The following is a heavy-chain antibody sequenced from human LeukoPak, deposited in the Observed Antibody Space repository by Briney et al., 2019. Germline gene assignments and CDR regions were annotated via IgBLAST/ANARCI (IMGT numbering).Heavy chain of an antibody. V-gene: IGHV3-30*02. J-gene: IGHJ4*02. Sequence: GGSLRLSCAASGFTFSCCGMHWVRQAPGKGLEGGTFIRNDGSDKYYADSVKGRFTISRDNSKNTVYLQMNSLRAEDMAVYYCARDSRAARLFDYWGQGTLVTVSS. CDR2: IRNDGSDK. CDR3: ARDSRAARLFDY. CDR1: GFTFSCCG. D-gene: IGHD6-6*01.